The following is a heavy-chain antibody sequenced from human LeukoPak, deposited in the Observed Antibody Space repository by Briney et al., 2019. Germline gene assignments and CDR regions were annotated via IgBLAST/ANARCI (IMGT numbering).Heavy chain of an antibody. Sequence: SETLSLTCTVSGGSISSYYWSWIRQPPGKGLEWIGYIYYSGSTNYNPSLKSRVTISVDTSKNQFSLKLGSVTAADTAVYYCARGAYYGSGSYIYWGQGTLVTVSS. CDR3: ARGAYYGSGSYIY. V-gene: IGHV4-59*01. J-gene: IGHJ4*02. CDR2: IYYSGST. CDR1: GGSISSYY. D-gene: IGHD3-10*01.